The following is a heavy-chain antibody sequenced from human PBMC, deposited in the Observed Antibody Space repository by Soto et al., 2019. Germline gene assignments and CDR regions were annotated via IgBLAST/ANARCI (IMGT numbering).Heavy chain of an antibody. CDR2: VFYTGFT. D-gene: IGHD1-20*01. V-gene: IGHV4-39*01. J-gene: IGHJ4*02. CDR1: GASISGSYYY. CDR3: ATSQKGYNWNYFDH. Sequence: SETLSLTCAVSGASISGSYYYWAWLRQSPGKGPEWIGGVFYTGFTSYNPSLESRVSVSVDTSKSQFSLKLSAVTAADTAVYYCATSQKGYNWNYFDHWGQGALVTVSS.